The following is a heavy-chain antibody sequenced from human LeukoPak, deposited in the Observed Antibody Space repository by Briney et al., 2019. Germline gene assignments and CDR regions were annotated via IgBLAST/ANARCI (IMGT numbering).Heavy chain of an antibody. D-gene: IGHD1-14*01. V-gene: IGHV4-59*01. J-gene: IGHJ6*02. Sequence: SETLSLTCTVSGGSISSYYWSWIRQPPGKGLEWIGYIYYSGSTNYNPSLKSRVTISVDTSKNQFSPKLSSVTAADTAVYYCARDRKGRMDVWGQGTTVTVSS. CDR2: IYYSGST. CDR3: ARDRKGRMDV. CDR1: GGSISSYY.